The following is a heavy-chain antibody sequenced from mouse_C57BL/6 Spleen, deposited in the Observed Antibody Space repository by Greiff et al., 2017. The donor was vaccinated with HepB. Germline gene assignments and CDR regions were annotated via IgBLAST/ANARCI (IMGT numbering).Heavy chain of an antibody. Sequence: VQLQQSGAELVLPGASVKLSCKASGYTFTSYWMHWVKQRPGQGLEWTGEIDPSDSYTNYNQKFKGKSTLTVDKSSSTAYMQLSSLTSEDSAVISCARDYGSSYPDYWGQGTTPTVSS. CDR1: GYTFTSYW. V-gene: IGHV1-69*01. CDR3: ARDYGSSYPDY. J-gene: IGHJ2*01. D-gene: IGHD1-1*01. CDR2: IDPSDSYT.